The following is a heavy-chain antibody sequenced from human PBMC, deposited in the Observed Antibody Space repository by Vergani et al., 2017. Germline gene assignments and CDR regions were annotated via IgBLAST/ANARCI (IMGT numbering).Heavy chain of an antibody. J-gene: IGHJ5*02. V-gene: IGHV4-39*01. CDR3: MRRPFTVVGLDP. D-gene: IGHD2-15*01. CDR2: IYFSGTT. Sequence: QLHLRESGPGLVKPSETLSLTCNVSGGSISSSSHFWAWFRQPPGKGLEYIGSIYFSGTTYYNPSLKSQVTISVDTSKNQLSLKFTSVTAADTAVYYCMRRPFTVVGLDPWVEGTLVTDSS. CDR1: GGSISSSSHF.